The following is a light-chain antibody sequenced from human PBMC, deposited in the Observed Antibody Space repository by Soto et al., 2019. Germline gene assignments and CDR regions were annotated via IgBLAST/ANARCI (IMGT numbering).Light chain of an antibody. CDR2: WAS. V-gene: IGKV4-1*01. CDR1: QSVLYSSNNKNY. Sequence: DIVMTQSPDSLAVSLGERATINCKSSQSVLYSSNNKNYLAWFQQKPGQPPKVLIYWASTRESGVPDRFSGSGSGTDFTLTISSLQAEDAAVYSCQQCYTTPWTFGQGTKVEIK. J-gene: IGKJ1*01. CDR3: QQCYTTPWT.